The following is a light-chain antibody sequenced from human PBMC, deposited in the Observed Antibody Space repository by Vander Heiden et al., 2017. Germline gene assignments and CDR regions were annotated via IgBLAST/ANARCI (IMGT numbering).Light chain of an antibody. CDR3: QQDDSTPRT. Sequence: DIVMTQSPDSLAVSLGERATVNCKSSQSVLYSSNNKTYLAWYQQKPGQPPRLLIYWASTRESGVPDRFSGSGSGTDFTLTIRSLQAEDVAVYYCQQDDSTPRTFGQGTKVEIK. CDR1: QSVLYSSNNKTY. CDR2: WAS. V-gene: IGKV4-1*01. J-gene: IGKJ1*01.